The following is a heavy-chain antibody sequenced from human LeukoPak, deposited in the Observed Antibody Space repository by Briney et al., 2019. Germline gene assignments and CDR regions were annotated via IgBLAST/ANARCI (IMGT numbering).Heavy chain of an antibody. CDR3: AREIVVVPAAYDY. Sequence: SETLSLTCTVSGYSISSGYYWGWIRQPPGKGLEWIGSIYHSGSTYYNPSLKSRVTISVDTSKNQFSLKLSSVTAADTAVYYCAREIVVVPAAYDYWGQGTLVTVSS. D-gene: IGHD2-2*01. CDR2: IYHSGST. V-gene: IGHV4-38-2*02. CDR1: GYSISSGYY. J-gene: IGHJ4*02.